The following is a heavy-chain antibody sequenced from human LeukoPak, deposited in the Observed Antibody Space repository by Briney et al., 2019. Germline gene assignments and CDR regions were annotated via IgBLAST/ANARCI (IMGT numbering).Heavy chain of an antibody. CDR3: AKGSYYDSSGSFYFDY. CDR2: ISGSGDNT. D-gene: IGHD3-22*01. J-gene: IGHJ4*02. V-gene: IGHV3-23*01. Sequence: GGSLRLSCAGSGFTFSSYAMSWVRQAPGKGLEWVSGISGSGDNTYYADSVKGRFTISRDNSKNTLYVQVNSLGTEDTAAYYCAKGSYYDSSGSFYFDYWGQGTLVTVSS. CDR1: GFTFSSYA.